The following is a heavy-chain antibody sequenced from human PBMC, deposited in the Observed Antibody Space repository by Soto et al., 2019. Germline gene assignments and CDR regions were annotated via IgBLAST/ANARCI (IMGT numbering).Heavy chain of an antibody. J-gene: IGHJ6*02. CDR3: ARDNDGVYYYGMDV. CDR2: INPNSGGT. V-gene: IGHV1-2*02. Sequence: QVQLVQSGAEVKKPGASVKVSCKASGYTFTGYYMHWVRQAPGQGLEWMGWINPNSGGTNYAQKVQGRVTMTRDTSISTAYMELSRLRSDDTAVYYCARDNDGVYYYGMDVWGQGTTVTVSS. CDR1: GYTFTGYY. D-gene: IGHD2-8*01.